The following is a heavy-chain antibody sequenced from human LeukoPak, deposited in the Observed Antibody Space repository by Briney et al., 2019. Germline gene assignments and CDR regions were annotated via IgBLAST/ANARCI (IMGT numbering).Heavy chain of an antibody. CDR1: GFTFSDSA. CDR2: IRSTANFYAT. D-gene: IGHD1-26*01. J-gene: IGHJ4*02. CDR3: VKDLGRYRNNCFDY. Sequence: GGSLKLSCAASGFTFSDSAMHWVRQASGKGLEWVGRIRSTANFYATTYAASVKDRFTISRDDSKNTAYLQMNSLRAEDTAVYYCVKDLGRYRNNCFDYWGQGTLVTVSS. V-gene: IGHV3-73*01.